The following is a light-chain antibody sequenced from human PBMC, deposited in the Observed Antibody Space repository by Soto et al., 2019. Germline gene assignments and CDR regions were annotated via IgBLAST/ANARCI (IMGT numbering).Light chain of an antibody. CDR1: QSVLYSSNNKNY. Sequence: EIVVTQSPDSLAVSLGERATINCKSSQSVLYSSNNKNYLAWYQQKPRQPPKLLIYWASTRESGVPDRFSGSGSGTDFTLTISSLQAEDVEVYYCQQYYNTPLTFGGGTKVDIK. CDR2: WAS. CDR3: QQYYNTPLT. V-gene: IGKV4-1*01. J-gene: IGKJ4*01.